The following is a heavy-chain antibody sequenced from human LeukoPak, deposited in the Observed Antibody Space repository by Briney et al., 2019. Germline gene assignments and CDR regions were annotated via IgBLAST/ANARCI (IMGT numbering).Heavy chain of an antibody. CDR2: IWYDGSNK. V-gene: IGHV3-33*06. CDR3: AKDAGYSSGWYDY. J-gene: IGHJ4*02. CDR1: GGTFSSYG. Sequence: SCKASGGTFSSYGMHWVRQAPGKGLEWVAVIWYDGSNKYYADSVKGRFTISRDNSKNTLYLQMNSLRAEDTAVYYCAKDAGYSSGWYDYWGQGTLVTVSS. D-gene: IGHD6-19*01.